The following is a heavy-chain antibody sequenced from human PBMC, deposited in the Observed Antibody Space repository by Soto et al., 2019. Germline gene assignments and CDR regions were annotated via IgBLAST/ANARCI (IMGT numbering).Heavy chain of an antibody. CDR2: IVGSGGST. CDR1: GFTFSSYA. V-gene: IGHV3-23*01. J-gene: IGHJ4*02. Sequence: EVQLLESGGGLVQPGGSLRLSCAASGFTFSSYAMSWVRQAPGKGLEWVSAIVGSGGSTYYADSVKGRFTISRDNSKNTLYLQMNSLRAEDTAVYYCAKVTARDDFWSGYHYYFDYWGQGTLVTVSS. D-gene: IGHD3-3*01. CDR3: AKVTARDDFWSGYHYYFDY.